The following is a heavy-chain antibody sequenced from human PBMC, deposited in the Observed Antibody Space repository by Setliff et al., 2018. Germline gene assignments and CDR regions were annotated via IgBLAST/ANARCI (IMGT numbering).Heavy chain of an antibody. J-gene: IGHJ4*02. D-gene: IGHD3-10*01. CDR3: ASLYYGSGSPTLDY. CDR2: ISAYNGTA. V-gene: IGHV1-18*01. CDR1: GYTFTSYG. Sequence: GASVKVSCKASGYTFTSYGISWVRQAPGQGLEWMGWISAYNGTANYAQKFQGRVTITTDESTSTAYMELSSLRSEDTAVYYCASLYYGSGSPTLDYWGQGTLVTVSS.